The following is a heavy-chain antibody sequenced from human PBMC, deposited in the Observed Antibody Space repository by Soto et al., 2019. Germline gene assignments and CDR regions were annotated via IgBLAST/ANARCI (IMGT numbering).Heavy chain of an antibody. CDR1: GFTFSSND. Sequence: EVQLVESGGGLIQPGGSLRLSCAASGFTFSSNDMNWVRQAPGKGLEWVSLIYSSGSTSYADSVKGRFTISRDNSKNTLYLQMSSLRAEDTAVYYCATSPLLPGAPGGKGTIVTVSS. CDR2: IYSSGST. CDR3: ATSPLLPGAP. V-gene: IGHV3-53*01. J-gene: IGHJ3*01. D-gene: IGHD3-22*01.